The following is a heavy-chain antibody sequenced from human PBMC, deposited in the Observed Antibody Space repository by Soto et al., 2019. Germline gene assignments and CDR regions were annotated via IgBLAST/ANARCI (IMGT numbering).Heavy chain of an antibody. D-gene: IGHD2-15*01. Sequence: SETLSLTCTVSGGSISSGGYYWSWIRQHPGKGLEWIGYIYYSGSTYYNPSLKSRVTISVDTSKNQFSLKLSSVTAADTAVYYCARVKFGYCSGGSCHNRAFDIWGQGTTVTVSS. CDR3: ARVKFGYCSGGSCHNRAFDI. J-gene: IGHJ3*02. V-gene: IGHV4-31*02. CDR1: GGSISSGGYY. CDR2: IYYSGST.